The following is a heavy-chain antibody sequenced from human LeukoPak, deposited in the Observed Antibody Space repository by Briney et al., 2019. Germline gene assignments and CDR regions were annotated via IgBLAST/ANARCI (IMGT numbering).Heavy chain of an antibody. J-gene: IGHJ4*02. CDR1: GFTVSGSY. V-gene: IGHV3-53*01. Sequence: PGGSLRLSCAVSGFTVSGSYMSWVRQAPGKGLEWVSVIYSGGGTCYADSVKGRFTISRDNSKNTLYLQLNSLRVEDTAVYYCASPVAGTALILGYWGQGTLVTVSS. D-gene: IGHD5-18*01. CDR2: IYSGGGT. CDR3: ASPVAGTALILGY.